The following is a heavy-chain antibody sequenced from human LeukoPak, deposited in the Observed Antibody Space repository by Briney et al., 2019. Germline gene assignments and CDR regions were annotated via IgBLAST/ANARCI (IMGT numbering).Heavy chain of an antibody. CDR3: AKADRGWGVITKD. Sequence: GGSVRLSCAASGFTFSDYAMSWVRQAPGKGLEWVSAIGGSSDFTYYAEYVKGRFTISRDNSKETLYLQMNSLRAEDTAVYYCAKADRGWGVITKDWGQGTLVTVSS. V-gene: IGHV3-23*01. J-gene: IGHJ4*01. CDR1: GFTFSDYA. D-gene: IGHD3-10*01. CDR2: IGGSSDFT.